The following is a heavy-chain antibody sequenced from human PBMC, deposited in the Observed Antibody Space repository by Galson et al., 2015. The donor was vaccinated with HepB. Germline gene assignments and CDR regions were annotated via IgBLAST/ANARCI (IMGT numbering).Heavy chain of an antibody. V-gene: IGHV1-18*01. CDR3: PRVVRAGAPYFDY. CDR2: ISPSNGNT. J-gene: IGHJ4*02. D-gene: IGHD4-23*01. CDR1: GYTFSNYD. Sequence: SVKVSCKGSGYTFSNYDISWVRHAPGQGLEWMGWISPSNGNTNYAQKVQGRVTMTTDTSTSTAYMELRSLRSDDTAMYYCPRVVRAGAPYFDYWGQGPLGSVSS.